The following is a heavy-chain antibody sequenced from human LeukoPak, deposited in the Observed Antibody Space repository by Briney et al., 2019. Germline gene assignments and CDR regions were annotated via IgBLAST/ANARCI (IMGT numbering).Heavy chain of an antibody. J-gene: IGHJ4*02. Sequence: SETLSLTCTVSGGSISSGDYYWSWIRQPPGKGLEWIGYIYYSGSTNYNPSLKSRVTISVDTSKNQFSLKLSSVTAADTAVYYCARVDYYGSGTIDYWGQGTLVTVSS. CDR1: GGSISSGDYY. CDR3: ARVDYYGSGTIDY. V-gene: IGHV4-61*08. D-gene: IGHD3-10*01. CDR2: IYYSGST.